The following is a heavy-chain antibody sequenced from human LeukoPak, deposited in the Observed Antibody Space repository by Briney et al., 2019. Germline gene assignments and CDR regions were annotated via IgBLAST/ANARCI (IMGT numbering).Heavy chain of an antibody. CDR2: IKQDGSEK. Sequence: GGSLRLSCAASGFTFSSYWMSWVRQAPGKGLEWVANIKQDGSEKYYVDSVKGRFTISRDNAKNSLYLQMNSLRAEDTAVYYCARALLYSSSWYTGVSFDYWGQGTLVTVSS. D-gene: IGHD6-13*01. J-gene: IGHJ4*02. V-gene: IGHV3-7*01. CDR3: ARALLYSSSWYTGVSFDY. CDR1: GFTFSSYW.